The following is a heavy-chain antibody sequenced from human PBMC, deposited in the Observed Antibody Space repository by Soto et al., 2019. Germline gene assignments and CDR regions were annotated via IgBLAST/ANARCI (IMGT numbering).Heavy chain of an antibody. CDR3: ASAPAGY. CDR2: IHAANGEA. CDR1: GYSFTSHF. Sequence: QGQLVQSGAEVKKPGASVKISCEASGYSFTSHFMHWVRQAPGQRLEWMGWIHAANGEAKYSQKLQGRVTITRDTSASTAYMELSSLRSEDTAVYYCASAPAGYWGQGTLVPVSS. J-gene: IGHJ4*02. D-gene: IGHD2-2*01. V-gene: IGHV1-3*01.